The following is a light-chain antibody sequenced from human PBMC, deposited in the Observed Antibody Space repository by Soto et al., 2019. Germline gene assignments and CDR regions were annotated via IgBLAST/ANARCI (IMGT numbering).Light chain of an antibody. Sequence: QSALAQPASVSGPPGQSITISCTGTSSDVGRYNYVSWFQQHPGKAPKLLIYDVSNWPSGVSDRFSGSKSGNTASLTISGLQAEDEADYYCSSFTSSSTFVFGTGTKLTVL. J-gene: IGLJ1*01. CDR2: DVS. CDR3: SSFTSSSTFV. V-gene: IGLV2-14*01. CDR1: SSDVGRYNY.